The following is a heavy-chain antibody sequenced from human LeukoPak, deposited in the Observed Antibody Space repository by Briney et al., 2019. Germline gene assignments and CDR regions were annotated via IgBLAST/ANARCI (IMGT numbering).Heavy chain of an antibody. D-gene: IGHD5-18*01. J-gene: IGHJ4*02. Sequence: GGSLRLSCAASGFTFSSYAMSWVRQAPGKGLEWVSAISGSGGSTYYADSVKGRFTISRDNSKNTLYLQMNSLRAEDTAVYYCAKSVVGYSYAAPIFDYWGQGTLVTVSS. CDR3: AKSVVGYSYAAPIFDY. V-gene: IGHV3-23*01. CDR1: GFTFSSYA. CDR2: ISGSGGST.